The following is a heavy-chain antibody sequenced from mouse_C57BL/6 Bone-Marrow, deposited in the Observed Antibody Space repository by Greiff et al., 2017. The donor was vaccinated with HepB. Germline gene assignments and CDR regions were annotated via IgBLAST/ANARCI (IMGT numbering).Heavy chain of an antibody. D-gene: IGHD1-1*01. Sequence: HLQQSGADLVRPGASVKLSCTASGFNIKDYYMHWVKQRPEQGLEWIGRIDPEDGDTEYAPKFQGKATMTADTSSNTAYLQLSSLTSEDTAVYYCTTYYYGSSSYWYFDVWGTGTTVTVSS. J-gene: IGHJ1*03. CDR2: IDPEDGDT. CDR1: GFNIKDYY. V-gene: IGHV14-1*01. CDR3: TTYYYGSSSYWYFDV.